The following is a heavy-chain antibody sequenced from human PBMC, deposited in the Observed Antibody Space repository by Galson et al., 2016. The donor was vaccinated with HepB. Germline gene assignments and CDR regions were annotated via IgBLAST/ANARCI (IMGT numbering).Heavy chain of an antibody. J-gene: IGHJ4*02. CDR2: MKGDETQK. D-gene: IGHD6-19*01. Sequence: SLRLSCAVSEFTLSYHWMNWVRQAPGKGLEWVATMKGDETQKRYVDSVKGRFTLSRGNAESPLFLQMDSLRAEDTAVYYCARLGGSGWTSDFWGQGTLVTVSS. CDR1: EFTLSYHW. CDR3: ARLGGSGWTSDF. V-gene: IGHV3-7*01.